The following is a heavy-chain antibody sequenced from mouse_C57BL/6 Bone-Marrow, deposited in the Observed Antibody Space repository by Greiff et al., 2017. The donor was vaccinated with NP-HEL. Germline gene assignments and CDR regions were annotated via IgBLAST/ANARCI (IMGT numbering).Heavy chain of an antibody. Sequence: QVQLKQPGTELVKPGASVKLSCKASGYTFTSYWMHWVKQRPGQGLEWIGNINPSNGGTNYNEKFKSKATLTVDKSSSTAYMQLSSLTSEDSAVYYCARYPYYYGSSPWFAYWGQGTLVTVSA. CDR2: INPSNGGT. CDR3: ARYPYYYGSSPWFAY. J-gene: IGHJ3*01. V-gene: IGHV1-53*01. CDR1: GYTFTSYW. D-gene: IGHD1-1*01.